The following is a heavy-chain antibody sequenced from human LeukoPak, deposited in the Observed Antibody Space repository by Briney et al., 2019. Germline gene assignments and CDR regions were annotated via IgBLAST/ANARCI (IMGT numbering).Heavy chain of an antibody. CDR3: ARSPLSIAARPPLDY. CDR2: INPNSGGT. D-gene: IGHD6-6*01. V-gene: IGHV1-2*02. Sequence: ASVKVSCKASGHTFTGYYMHWVRQAPGQGLEWMGWINPNSGGTNYAQKFQGRVTMTRDTSISTAYMELSRLRSDDTAVYYCARSPLSIAARPPLDYWGQGTLVTVSS. CDR1: GHTFTGYY. J-gene: IGHJ4*02.